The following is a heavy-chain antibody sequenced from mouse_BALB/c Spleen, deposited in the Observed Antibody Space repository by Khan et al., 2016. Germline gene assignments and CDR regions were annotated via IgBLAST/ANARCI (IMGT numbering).Heavy chain of an antibody. J-gene: IGHJ1*01. CDR3: VRHGYDVGYCDF. Sequence: EVELVESGGGLVKPGGSLKLSCAASGFTFSSYAMSWVRQTPEKRLEWVASISSGGSYTYYLDSVKGRFTIPRENAKNTLPLHMSSLRSEDTAMYYCVRHGYDVGYCDFWGAGTTVTVSS. V-gene: IGHV5-9-3*01. D-gene: IGHD2-14*01. CDR2: ISSGGSYT. CDR1: GFTFSSYA.